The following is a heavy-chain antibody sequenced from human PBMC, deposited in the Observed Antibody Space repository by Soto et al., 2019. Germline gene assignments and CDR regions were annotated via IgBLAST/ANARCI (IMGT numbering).Heavy chain of an antibody. Sequence: GGSLRLSCAASGFTFSSYAMHWFRQAPGKGLEWVAVISYDGSNKYYADSVKGRFTISRDNSKNTLYLQMNSLRAEDTAVYYCAKAGYYDSSGYYYCQHWGQGT. V-gene: IGHV3-30-3*01. J-gene: IGHJ1*01. D-gene: IGHD3-22*01. CDR1: GFTFSSYA. CDR2: ISYDGSNK. CDR3: AKAGYYDSSGYYYCQH.